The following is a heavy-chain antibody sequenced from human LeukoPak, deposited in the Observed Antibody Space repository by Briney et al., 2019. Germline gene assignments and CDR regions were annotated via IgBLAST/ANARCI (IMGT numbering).Heavy chain of an antibody. D-gene: IGHD3-10*01. J-gene: IGHJ4*02. V-gene: IGHV3-23*01. CDR1: GLTFSSYP. Sequence: GGSLRLSCALSGLTFSSYPMSWVRQAPGKGLEWVSTISGGGGTTYYSDSVKGRFTISRDNSKNTLFLQMNSLRAEDTAIYYCAKASTFGELNRPFDYWGQGTLVTVSS. CDR2: ISGGGGTT. CDR3: AKASTFGELNRPFDY.